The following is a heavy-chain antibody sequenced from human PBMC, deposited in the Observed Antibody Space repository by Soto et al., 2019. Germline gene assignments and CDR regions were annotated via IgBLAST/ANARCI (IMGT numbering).Heavy chain of an antibody. J-gene: IGHJ4*02. CDR3: VGYCSGGSCYSGYYFDY. V-gene: IGHV3-23*01. Sequence: GGSLRLSCAASGFTFSSYAMSWVRQAPGKGLEWVSAISGSGGSTYYADSVKGRFTISRDNSKNTLYLQMNSLRAEDTAVYYCVGYCSGGSCYSGYYFDYWGQGTLVTVSS. CDR1: GFTFSSYA. D-gene: IGHD2-15*01. CDR2: ISGSGGST.